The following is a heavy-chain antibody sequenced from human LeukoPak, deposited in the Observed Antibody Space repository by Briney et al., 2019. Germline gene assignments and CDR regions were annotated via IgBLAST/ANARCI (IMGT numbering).Heavy chain of an antibody. Sequence: PSETLSLTCTVSGGSVTSGSYYWSWIRQPPGKGLERIGYIYYSGSTKYNPSLKSRVTISVDTSKNQFSLKLSSVTAADTAVYYCARARVHCMDVWGQGTTVTVSS. CDR1: GGSVTSGSYY. J-gene: IGHJ6*02. CDR3: ARARVHCMDV. CDR2: IYYSGST. V-gene: IGHV4-61*01.